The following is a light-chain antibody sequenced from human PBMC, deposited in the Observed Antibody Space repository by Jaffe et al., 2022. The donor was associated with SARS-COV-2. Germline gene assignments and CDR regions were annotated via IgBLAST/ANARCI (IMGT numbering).Light chain of an antibody. CDR1: QDIGNY. V-gene: IGKV1-33*01. CDR3: LHYGDLPPLT. J-gene: IGKJ4*01. Sequence: DVQLTQSPSSLSASVGDRVTITCQASQDIGNYLNWFQQKPGRAPRLLIYDASNLQTGVPSRFSASGSGSDFSLVISSLQPEDFATYYCLHYGDLPPLTFGGGTRVEIK. CDR2: DAS.